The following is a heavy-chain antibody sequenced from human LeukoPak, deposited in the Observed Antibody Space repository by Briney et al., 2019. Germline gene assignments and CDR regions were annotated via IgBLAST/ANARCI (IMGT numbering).Heavy chain of an antibody. CDR1: EFTFNSYD. Sequence: PGGSLRLSCAASEFTFNSYDMNWARQAPGKGLEWVSYISNGGSRTYYADSVKGRFTISRDNAKNSLYLQMNSLRAEDTAIYYCARRYCSSTSCTMDVWGKGTTVTVSS. D-gene: IGHD2-2*01. CDR2: ISNGGSRT. V-gene: IGHV3-48*03. CDR3: ARRYCSSTSCTMDV. J-gene: IGHJ6*04.